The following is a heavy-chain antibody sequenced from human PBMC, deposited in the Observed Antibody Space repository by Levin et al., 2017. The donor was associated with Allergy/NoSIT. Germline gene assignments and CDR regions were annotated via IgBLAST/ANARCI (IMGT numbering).Heavy chain of an antibody. J-gene: IGHJ4*02. CDR3: ARSQIVVVPAAIPYFDY. D-gene: IGHD2-2*02. CDR2: IYPGDSDT. V-gene: IGHV5-51*01. CDR1: GYSFTSYW. Sequence: GESLKISCKGSGYSFTSYWIGWVRQMPGKGLEWMGIIYPGDSDTRYSPSFQGQVTISADKSISTAYLQWSSLKASDTAMYYCARSQIVVVPAAIPYFDYWGQGTLVTVSS.